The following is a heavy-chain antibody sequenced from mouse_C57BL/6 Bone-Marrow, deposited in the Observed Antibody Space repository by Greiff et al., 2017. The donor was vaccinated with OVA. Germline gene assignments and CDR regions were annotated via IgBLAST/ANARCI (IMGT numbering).Heavy chain of an antibody. CDR1: GYTFTSYW. CDR3: TRPYYYGDY. V-gene: IGHV1-5*01. J-gene: IGHJ2*01. D-gene: IGHD6-5*01. CDR2: IYPGNSDT. Sequence: VQLQQPGAELVMPGASVKLSCKASGYTFTSYWMHWVKQRPGQGLEWIGAIYPGNSDTSYNQKFKGKAKLTAVTSASTAYMELSSLTNEDSAVYYCTRPYYYGDYWGQGTTLTVSS.